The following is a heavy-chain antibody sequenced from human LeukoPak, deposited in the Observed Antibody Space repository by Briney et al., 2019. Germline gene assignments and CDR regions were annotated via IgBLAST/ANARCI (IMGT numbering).Heavy chain of an antibody. V-gene: IGHV5-51*01. CDR2: IYPGDSDT. J-gene: IGHJ3*02. Sequence: GESLKISCKGSGYSFTSYWIGWVRQMPGKGLEWMGIIYPGDSDTRYSPSFQGQVTISADKSITTGYLQWSSLKASDTAMYYCARSVNYYGSGSYYKKDAYDIWGQGTLVTVSS. CDR3: ARSVNYYGSGSYYKKDAYDI. D-gene: IGHD3-10*01. CDR1: GYSFTSYW.